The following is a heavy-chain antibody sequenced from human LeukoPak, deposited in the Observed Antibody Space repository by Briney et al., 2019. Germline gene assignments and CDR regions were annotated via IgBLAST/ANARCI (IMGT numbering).Heavy chain of an antibody. CDR2: ISDSGGKT. CDR3: AARAGGFRHFDY. D-gene: IGHD3-10*01. J-gene: IGHJ4*02. CDR1: GFTFSTYA. Sequence: PGGSLRLSCAASGFTFSTYAMSWVRQAPGKGLEWVSGISDSGGKTDYVGSVKGRFTVSRDNSKNTVYLQMNSLRAEDTAVYYCAARAGGFRHFDYWGQGTLVTVSS. V-gene: IGHV3-23*01.